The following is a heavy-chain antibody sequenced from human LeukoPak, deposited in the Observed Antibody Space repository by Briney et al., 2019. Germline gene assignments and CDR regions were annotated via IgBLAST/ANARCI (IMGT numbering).Heavy chain of an antibody. J-gene: IGHJ4*02. D-gene: IGHD1-26*01. V-gene: IGHV4-34*01. CDR3: ARHDRRELRDGSFDY. Sequence: SETLSLTCAVYGGLFSGYYWSWIRQPPGKGLEWIGEINHSGSTNYNPSLKSRVTISVDTSKNQFSLKLSSVTAADTAVYYCARHDRRELRDGSFDYWGQGTLVTVSS. CDR1: GGLFSGYY. CDR2: INHSGST.